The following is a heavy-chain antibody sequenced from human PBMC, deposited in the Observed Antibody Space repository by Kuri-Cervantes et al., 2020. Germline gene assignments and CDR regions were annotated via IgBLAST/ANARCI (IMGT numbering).Heavy chain of an antibody. V-gene: IGHV3-11*01. CDR3: ARGLHCSGGDCYAGYFDY. D-gene: IGHD2-21*02. CDR2: ISSSGSTI. CDR1: GFTFSDYY. Sequence: GGSLRLSCASSGFTFSDYYMSWIRQAPGKGLEWVSYISSSGSTIYYADSVKGRFTISRDNAKNSLYLQMNSLRAEDTAVYYCARGLHCSGGDCYAGYFDYWGQGTLVTVSS. J-gene: IGHJ4*02.